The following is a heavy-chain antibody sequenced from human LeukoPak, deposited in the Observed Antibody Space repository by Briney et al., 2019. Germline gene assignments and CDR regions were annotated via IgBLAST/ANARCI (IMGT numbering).Heavy chain of an antibody. Sequence: SETLSLTCTVSGGSISSYYWSWIRQPPGKGLEWIGYIYYSGSTNYNPSLKSRVTISVDTSKNQFSLKLSSVTAADTAVYYCARMPITMIVARAFDIWGQETMVTVSS. CDR3: ARMPITMIVARAFDI. J-gene: IGHJ3*02. V-gene: IGHV4-59*01. CDR1: GGSISSYY. D-gene: IGHD3-22*01. CDR2: IYYSGST.